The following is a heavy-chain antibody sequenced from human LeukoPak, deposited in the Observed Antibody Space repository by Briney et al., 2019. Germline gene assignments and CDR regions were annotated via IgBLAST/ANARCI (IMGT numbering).Heavy chain of an antibody. Sequence: ASVKVSCKASGYTFTGYYMHWVRQAPGQGLEWMGWINPNSGGTNYAQKFQGRVTMTRDTSISTAYMELSRLTSDDTAVYYCARLELRYSSSLRFDPWGQGTLVTVSS. CDR1: GYTFTGYY. V-gene: IGHV1-2*02. CDR2: INPNSGGT. CDR3: ARLELRYSSSLRFDP. J-gene: IGHJ5*02. D-gene: IGHD6-13*01.